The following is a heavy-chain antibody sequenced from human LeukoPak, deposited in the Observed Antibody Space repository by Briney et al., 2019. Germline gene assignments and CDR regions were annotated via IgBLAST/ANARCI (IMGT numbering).Heavy chain of an antibody. CDR2: ISAYNGNT. CDR3: ARSDGAKQVSLFGGKTDYYYMDV. Sequence: GASVKVSCKASGYTFTSYGISWVRQAPGQGLEWMGWISAYNGNTNYAQKLQGRVTMTTDTSTSTAYMELRSLRSDDTAVYYCARSDGAKQVSLFGGKTDYYYMDVWGKGTTVTVSS. D-gene: IGHD3-3*01. J-gene: IGHJ6*03. V-gene: IGHV1-18*01. CDR1: GYTFTSYG.